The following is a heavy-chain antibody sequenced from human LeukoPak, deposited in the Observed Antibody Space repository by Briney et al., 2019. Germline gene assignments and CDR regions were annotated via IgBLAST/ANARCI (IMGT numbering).Heavy chain of an antibody. D-gene: IGHD3-22*01. V-gene: IGHV4-34*01. Sequence: SQTLSLTCAVYGGSFSGYYWSWIRQPPGKGLEWIGEINHSGSTNYNPSLKSRVTISVDTSKNQFSLKLSSVTAADTAVYYCARGFAGLYDSSGYSLDYWGQGTLSPSPQ. CDR2: INHSGST. CDR3: ARGFAGLYDSSGYSLDY. J-gene: IGHJ4*02. CDR1: GGSFSGYY.